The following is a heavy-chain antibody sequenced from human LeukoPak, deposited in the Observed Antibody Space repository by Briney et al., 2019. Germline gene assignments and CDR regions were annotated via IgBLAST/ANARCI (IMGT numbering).Heavy chain of an antibody. V-gene: IGHV3-30*16. CDR3: ATDSTYYYDGGSSGPPFFGD. CDR2: ISAGAGYG. J-gene: IGHJ4*02. D-gene: IGHD3-22*01. CDR1: VFAFSEYA. Sequence: GGSLRLSCAASVFAFSEYAMHWVRHAPGKGLECVSIISAGAGYGYYADSYADSVKGRFTISRDNSKRTLYLQLNNLRTDDTAVYYCATDSTYYYDGGSSGPPFFGDWGEGTLVTLPS.